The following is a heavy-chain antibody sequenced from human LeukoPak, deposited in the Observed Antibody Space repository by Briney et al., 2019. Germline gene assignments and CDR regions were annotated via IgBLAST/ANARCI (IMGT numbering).Heavy chain of an antibody. D-gene: IGHD2-2*01. V-gene: IGHV3-7*01. J-gene: IGHJ6*02. CDR1: GFTFSTYW. Sequence: GGSLRLSCAASGFTFSTYWMTWVRQAPGRGLEWVANIKQGGSEIHYLDSVKGRFSISRDNAKNSLYLQMNSLRAEDTAVHYCARYAVVVPVATWGMDVWGQGTTVTVSS. CDR3: ARYAVVVPVATWGMDV. CDR2: IKQGGSEI.